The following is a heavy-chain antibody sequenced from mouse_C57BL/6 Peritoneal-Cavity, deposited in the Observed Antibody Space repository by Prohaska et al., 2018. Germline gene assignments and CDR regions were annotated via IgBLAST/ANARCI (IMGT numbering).Heavy chain of an antibody. D-gene: IGHD4-1*01. V-gene: IGHV11-2*01. CDR3: TRHANCWYFDV. CDR1: GFTFSGFW. CDR2: INSDGSAI. J-gene: IGHJ1*03. Sequence: EVQLLETGGGLVQPGGSRGLSCEGSGFTFSGFWMSWVRQTPLKTLEWIGDINSDGSAINYAPSIKDRFTIFRDNDNSTLYLYICNGHSEDPDTYLCTRHANCWYFDVWGIDTTVT.